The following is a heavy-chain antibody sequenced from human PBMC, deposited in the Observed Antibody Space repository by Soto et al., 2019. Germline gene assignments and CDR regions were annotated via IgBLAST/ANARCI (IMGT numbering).Heavy chain of an antibody. CDR2: FDPEDGET. V-gene: IGHV1-24*01. CDR3: ATYPPLGYCSSTSCRRTFDY. Sequence: QVQLVQSGAEVKKPGASVKVSCKVSGYTLTELSMHWVRQAPGKGLEWMGGFDPEDGETIYAQKFQGRVTMTEDTSTDTDYMELSRLRSEDTAVYYCATYPPLGYCSSTSCRRTFDYWGQGTLVTVSS. D-gene: IGHD2-2*01. CDR1: GYTLTELS. J-gene: IGHJ4*02.